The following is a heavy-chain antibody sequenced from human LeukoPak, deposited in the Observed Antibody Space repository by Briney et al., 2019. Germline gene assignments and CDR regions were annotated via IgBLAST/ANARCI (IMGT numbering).Heavy chain of an antibody. CDR1: GFTFTSSA. Sequence: SVKVSCKASGFTFTSSAMQWVRQARGQRLEWIGWIVVGSGNTNYAQKFQERVTITRDMSTSTAYMELSSLRSEDTAVYYCAANYYGSGSSFEPWGQGTLVTVSS. J-gene: IGHJ5*01. CDR3: AANYYGSGSSFEP. V-gene: IGHV1-58*02. CDR2: IVVGSGNT. D-gene: IGHD3-10*01.